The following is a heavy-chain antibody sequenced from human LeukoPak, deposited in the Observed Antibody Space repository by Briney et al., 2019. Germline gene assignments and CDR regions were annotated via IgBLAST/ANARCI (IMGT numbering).Heavy chain of an antibody. D-gene: IGHD3-9*01. V-gene: IGHV3-23*01. Sequence: PGGSLRLSCVVSGFTFSNYAMNWLRQAPGRGLEWVSVIGTTDGNTAHGDFVKGRFTISRDNSKNTVYLQMNSLRAEDTAVYYCAKGYGDTLTTGSRLLDYWGQGTLVTVSS. J-gene: IGHJ4*02. CDR2: IGTTDGNT. CDR3: AKGYGDTLTTGSRLLDY. CDR1: GFTFSNYA.